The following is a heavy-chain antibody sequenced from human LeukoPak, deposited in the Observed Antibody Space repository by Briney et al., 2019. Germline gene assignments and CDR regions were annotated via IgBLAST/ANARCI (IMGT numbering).Heavy chain of an antibody. Sequence: PGGSLRLSCAASGFTFSKYWMLWVPQAPGKGLESVSRINTGGTVTTYADSVKGRFTVSRDNADNTMFLQMNSERDEDTAVYYCATKQWLAPPPDSWGQGTPVTVSS. CDR1: GFTFSKYW. J-gene: IGHJ4*02. CDR2: INTGGTVT. V-gene: IGHV3-74*01. D-gene: IGHD6-19*01. CDR3: ATKQWLAPPPDS.